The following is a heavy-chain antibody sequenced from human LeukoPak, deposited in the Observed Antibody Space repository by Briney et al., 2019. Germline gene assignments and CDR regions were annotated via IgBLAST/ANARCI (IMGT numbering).Heavy chain of an antibody. D-gene: IGHD6-13*01. V-gene: IGHV3-30*18. CDR3: AKEQLGSSIDY. CDR1: GFTFSSYG. J-gene: IGHJ4*02. Sequence: PGRSLRLSCAASGFTFSSYGMHWVRQAPGKGLEWVAVLSYDGSNKYYADSVKGRFTISRDNSKNTLYLQMNSLRAEDTAVYYCAKEQLGSSIDYWGQGTLVTVSS. CDR2: LSYDGSNK.